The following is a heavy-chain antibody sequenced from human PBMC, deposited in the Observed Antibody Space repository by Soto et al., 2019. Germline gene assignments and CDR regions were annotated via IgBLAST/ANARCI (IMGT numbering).Heavy chain of an antibody. CDR3: AKSPGMYYYDSSGYYHYDY. J-gene: IGHJ4*02. CDR1: GLSFSSYA. CDR2: ISGSGGST. Sequence: GGSLRLSCAASGLSFSSYAMSWVRQAPGKGLEWVSAISGSGGSTYYADSVKGRFTISRDNSKNTLYLQMNSLRAEDTAVYYCAKSPGMYYYDSSGYYHYDYWGQGT. V-gene: IGHV3-23*01. D-gene: IGHD3-22*01.